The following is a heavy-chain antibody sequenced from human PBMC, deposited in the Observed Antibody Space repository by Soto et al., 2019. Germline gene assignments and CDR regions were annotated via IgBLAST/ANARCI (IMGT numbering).Heavy chain of an antibody. J-gene: IGHJ3*02. CDR2: IDPSDSYT. V-gene: IGHV5-10-1*01. Sequence: PGESLKISCKGSGYSFTSYWISWVRQMPGKGLEWMGRIDPSDSYTNYSPSFQGHVTISADKSISTAYLQWSSLKASDTAMYYCARRHLGYCSGGSCYYVSGDAFDIWGQGTMVTVSS. D-gene: IGHD2-15*01. CDR3: ARRHLGYCSGGSCYYVSGDAFDI. CDR1: GYSFTSYW.